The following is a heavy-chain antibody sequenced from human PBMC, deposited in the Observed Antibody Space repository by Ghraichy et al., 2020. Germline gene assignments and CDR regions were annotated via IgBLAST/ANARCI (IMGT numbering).Heavy chain of an antibody. Sequence: WGSLRLSCAASGFTFSSYSMNWVRQAPGKGLEWVSYISSSSSTIYYADSVKGRFTISRDNAKNSLYLQMNSLRAEDTAVYYCARVSIPDAVQIDVWGQGTTVTVSS. J-gene: IGHJ6*02. V-gene: IGHV3-48*01. CDR3: ARVSIPDAVQIDV. D-gene: IGHD1-1*01. CDR1: GFTFSSYS. CDR2: ISSSSSTI.